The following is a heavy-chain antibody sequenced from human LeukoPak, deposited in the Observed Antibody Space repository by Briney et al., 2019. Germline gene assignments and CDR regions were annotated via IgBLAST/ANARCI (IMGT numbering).Heavy chain of an antibody. J-gene: IGHJ1*01. D-gene: IGHD6-13*01. CDR3: ACSSSWYPGRGYFQH. Sequence: ASVKVSCKASGYTFTGYYMHWVRQAPGQGLEWMGWINPNSGGTNYAQKFQGRVTMTRDTSISTAYMELSRLRSDDTAVYYCACSSSWYPGRGYFQHWGQGTLVTVSS. V-gene: IGHV1-2*02. CDR2: INPNSGGT. CDR1: GYTFTGYY.